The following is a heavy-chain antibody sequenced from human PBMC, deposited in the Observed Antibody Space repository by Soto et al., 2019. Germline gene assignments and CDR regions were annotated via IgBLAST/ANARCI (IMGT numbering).Heavy chain of an antibody. J-gene: IGHJ6*02. Sequence: QVQLQESGPGLVKPSQTLSLTCTVSGGSISSGDYYWSWIRQPPGTGLEWIGYIYYSGSTYYNPSLKSRVTISVATSKNQSSLKRSSVTAADTAVYYCASDAAPDIVVVSGIDVWGQGTTVTVSS. CDR2: IYYSGST. CDR1: GGSISSGDYY. V-gene: IGHV4-30-4*01. D-gene: IGHD2-15*01. CDR3: ASDAAPDIVVVSGIDV.